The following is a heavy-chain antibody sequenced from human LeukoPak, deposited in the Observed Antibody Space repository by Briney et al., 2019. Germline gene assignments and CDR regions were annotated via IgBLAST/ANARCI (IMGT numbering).Heavy chain of an antibody. CDR3: AGGGGSSYFGANWFDP. D-gene: IGHD1-26*01. V-gene: IGHV5-51*01. J-gene: IGHJ5*02. CDR2: IYPGDSDT. CDR1: GYSFTSYW. Sequence: GESLKISCKGSGYSFTSYWIGWVRQMPGKGLEWMGIIYPGDSDTRYSPSFQGQVTISADKSISTAYLQWSSLKASDTTTLYCAGGGGSSYFGANWFDPWGQGTLVTVSS.